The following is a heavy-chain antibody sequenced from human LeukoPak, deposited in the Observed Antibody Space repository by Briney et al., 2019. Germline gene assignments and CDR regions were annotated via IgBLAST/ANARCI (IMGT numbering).Heavy chain of an antibody. V-gene: IGHV3-23*01. CDR1: GFTFSSSA. Sequence: PGGSLRLSCAASGFTFSSSAMSWVRQAPGKGLKWGSAISGTGGSTYYADSVKGRFTISRDNSKNTLYLQMNSLRAEDTAVYYCAKLGRVVPAATVAYWGQGTLVTVSS. D-gene: IGHD2-2*01. J-gene: IGHJ4*02. CDR3: AKLGRVVPAATVAY. CDR2: ISGTGGST.